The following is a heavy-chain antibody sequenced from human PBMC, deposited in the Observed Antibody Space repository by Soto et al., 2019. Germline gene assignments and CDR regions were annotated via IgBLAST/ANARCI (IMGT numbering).Heavy chain of an antibody. Sequence: GGSLRLSCAASGFTFSDYDMSWIRQAPGKGLEWVSYTSSSGSTTYYADSVKGRFTMSRDNAKNSMYLHMDSLRVEDTAVYYCARGPQGIAVDHSYYYGMDVWGQGTTVTVSS. CDR2: TSSSGSTT. V-gene: IGHV3-11*01. J-gene: IGHJ6*02. D-gene: IGHD6-19*01. CDR3: ARGPQGIAVDHSYYYGMDV. CDR1: GFTFSDYD.